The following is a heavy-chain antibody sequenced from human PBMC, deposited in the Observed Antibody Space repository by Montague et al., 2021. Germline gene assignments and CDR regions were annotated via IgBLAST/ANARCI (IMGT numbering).Heavy chain of an antibody. CDR2: INYDGKP. CDR3: ARGPMRGWFDP. V-gene: IGHV4-34*01. Sequence: SHSHSLIYGIYGASLNDYSWNWIRQVSGGGLHWLGEINYDGKPNYRPSFMGRVFMSLDMSKNQFTLRLTSVTAADTAVYYCARGPMRGWFDPWGPGTSVTVSS. J-gene: IGHJ5*02. CDR1: GASLNDYS.